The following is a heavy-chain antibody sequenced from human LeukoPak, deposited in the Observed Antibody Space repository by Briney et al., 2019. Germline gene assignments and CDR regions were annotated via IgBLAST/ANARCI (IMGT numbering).Heavy chain of an antibody. CDR2: ISYDGSNK. CDR1: GFTFSSYG. CDR3: AKSAANYYDRYYFDY. D-gene: IGHD3-22*01. Sequence: GGSLRLSCAASGFTFSSYGMHWVRQATGKALECVAVISYDGSNKYYADSVKGRFTISRDNSKNTLYLQMNSLRAEDTAVYYCAKSAANYYDRYYFDYWGQGTLVTVSS. V-gene: IGHV3-30*18. J-gene: IGHJ4*02.